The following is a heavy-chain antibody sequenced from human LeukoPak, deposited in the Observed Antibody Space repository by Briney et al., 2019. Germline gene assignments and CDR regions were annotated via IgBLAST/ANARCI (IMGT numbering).Heavy chain of an antibody. V-gene: IGHV1-69*05. J-gene: IGHJ3*02. CDR1: GGTFSSYA. CDR3: ARGYYDSSGYCDAFDI. CDR2: IIPIFGTA. D-gene: IGHD3-22*01. Sequence: SVKVSCKASGGTFSSYAISWVRQAPGQGLEWVGGIIPIFGTANYAQKFQGRVTITTDESTSTAYIELSSLRSEDTAVYYSARGYYDSSGYCDAFDIWGQGTMVTVSS.